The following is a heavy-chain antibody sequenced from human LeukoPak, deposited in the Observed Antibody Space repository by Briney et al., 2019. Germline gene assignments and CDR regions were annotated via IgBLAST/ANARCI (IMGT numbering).Heavy chain of an antibody. J-gene: IGHJ3*02. D-gene: IGHD3-10*01. Sequence: PGGSLSLSCAAAVFTFSSYAMHWVRQATGKGLEWVTVKSYDGSNKYYADSVKGRFTISRDNSKNTLYLQMNSLRAEDTAVYYCAKEGDYYGSGSYRDGFDIWGQGTRATVSS. V-gene: IGHV3-30*04. CDR2: KSYDGSNK. CDR3: AKEGDYYGSGSYRDGFDI. CDR1: VFTFSSYA.